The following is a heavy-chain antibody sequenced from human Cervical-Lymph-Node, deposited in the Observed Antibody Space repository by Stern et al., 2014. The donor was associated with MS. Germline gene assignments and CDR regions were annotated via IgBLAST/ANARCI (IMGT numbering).Heavy chain of an antibody. Sequence: VQLVQSGGNLVQPGGSLRLSCAASGFTFSSYAMSWVRQAPGKGLEWVSVISGSDGSTFYADSVKGRFTISRDNSKNTLFLQMNSLRAEDTAVYYCAKVYGSGPFDYWGQGTLVTVSS. J-gene: IGHJ4*02. CDR1: GFTFSSYA. V-gene: IGHV3-23*04. CDR2: ISGSDGST. D-gene: IGHD6-19*01. CDR3: AKVYGSGPFDY.